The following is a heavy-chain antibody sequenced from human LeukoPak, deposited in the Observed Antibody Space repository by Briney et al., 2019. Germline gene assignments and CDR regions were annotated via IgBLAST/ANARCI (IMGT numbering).Heavy chain of an antibody. CDR3: ARDKINLVRGVITRLNYYYYYMDV. V-gene: IGHV1-8*01. CDR2: MNPNSGNT. CDR1: GYTFTSYD. D-gene: IGHD3-10*01. J-gene: IGHJ6*03. Sequence: GASVKVSCKASGYTFTSYDINRVRQATGQGLEWMGWMNPNSGNTGYAQKFQGRVTMTRNTSISTAYMELSSLRSEDTAVYYCARDKINLVRGVITRLNYYYYYMDVWGKGTTVTVSS.